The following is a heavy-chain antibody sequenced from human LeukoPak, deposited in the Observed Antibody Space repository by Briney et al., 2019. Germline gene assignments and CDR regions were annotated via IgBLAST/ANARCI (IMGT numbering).Heavy chain of an antibody. CDR2: IYYSGST. CDR1: GGSISSYY. J-gene: IGHJ5*02. D-gene: IGHD3-9*01. Sequence: PSVTLSLTCTVSGGSISSYYWSWIRQPPGKGLEWIGYIYYSGSTNYNPSLKSRVTISVDTSKNQFSLKLSSVTAADTAVYYCARHNYDILTGPNWFDPWGQGTLVTVSS. V-gene: IGHV4-59*01. CDR3: ARHNYDILTGPNWFDP.